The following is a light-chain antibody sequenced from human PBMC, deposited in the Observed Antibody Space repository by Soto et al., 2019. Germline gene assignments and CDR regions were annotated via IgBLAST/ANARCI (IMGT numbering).Light chain of an antibody. J-gene: IGKJ1*01. V-gene: IGKV3-15*01. Sequence: QAPAAVSVSPWDRATLSCRASQSVSRNLAWYQQKPGQAPRLLIYAASTRATGIPARFSGSGSGTEFTLTISSLQSEDVAVYYCQQSNTWPEPFGQGTKVDI. CDR1: QSVSRN. CDR2: AAS. CDR3: QQSNTWPEP.